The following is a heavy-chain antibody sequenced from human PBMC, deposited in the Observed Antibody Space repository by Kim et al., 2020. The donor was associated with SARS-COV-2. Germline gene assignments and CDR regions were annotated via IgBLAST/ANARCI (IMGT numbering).Heavy chain of an antibody. D-gene: IGHD6-6*01. CDR2: ISSSGSTI. Sequence: GGSLRLSCSASGFTFSSYEMNWVRQAPGKGLEWVSYISSSGSTIYYADSVKGRFTISRDNAKNSLYLQMNSLRAEDTAVYYCARRGWSSSVVVVDPWGQGTLVTVSS. CDR1: GFTFSSYE. J-gene: IGHJ5*02. V-gene: IGHV3-48*03. CDR3: ARRGWSSSVVVVDP.